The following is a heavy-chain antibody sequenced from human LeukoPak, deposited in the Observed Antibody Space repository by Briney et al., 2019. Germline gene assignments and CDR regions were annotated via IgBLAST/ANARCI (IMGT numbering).Heavy chain of an antibody. CDR1: GFTFSSYA. V-gene: IGHV3-23*01. J-gene: IGHJ6*02. CDR2: MSGSGGST. D-gene: IGHD6-13*01. Sequence: GGSLRLSCAASGFTFSSYAMRWVRQAPGKGLEWVSVMSGSGGSTYYADSVKGRFTISRDNSKNTLYLQMNSLRAEDTAVYYCARDGTPGNYYYYYGMDVWGQGTTVTVSS. CDR3: ARDGTPGNYYYYYGMDV.